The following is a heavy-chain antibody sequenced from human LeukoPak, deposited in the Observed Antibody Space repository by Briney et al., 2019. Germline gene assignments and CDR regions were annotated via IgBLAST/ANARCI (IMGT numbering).Heavy chain of an antibody. V-gene: IGHV3-23*01. J-gene: IGHJ5*02. CDR3: AKGAPYSSSLSNWFDP. CDR1: GFTFSSYA. CDR2: ISGSGGRT. Sequence: GGSLRLSCAASGFTFSSYAMTWVRQPPGKGLEWVSAISGSGGRTHYADSVKGPFTISRDNSKNTLYLQMNSLRAEDTAVYYCAKGAPYSSSLSNWFDPWGQGTLVTVSS. D-gene: IGHD6-6*01.